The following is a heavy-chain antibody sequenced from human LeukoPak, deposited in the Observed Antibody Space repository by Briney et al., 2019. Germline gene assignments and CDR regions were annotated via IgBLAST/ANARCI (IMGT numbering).Heavy chain of an antibody. CDR1: GFTFSSYA. Sequence: PGGSLGLSCAASGFTFSSYAMSWVRQAPGKGLEWVSAISGSGGSTYYADSVKGRFTISRDNSKNTLYLQMNSLRAEDTAVYYCAKRDDYIWGSYRYTEGFYFDYWGQGTLVTVSS. CDR2: ISGSGGST. D-gene: IGHD3-16*02. J-gene: IGHJ4*02. V-gene: IGHV3-23*01. CDR3: AKRDDYIWGSYRYTEGFYFDY.